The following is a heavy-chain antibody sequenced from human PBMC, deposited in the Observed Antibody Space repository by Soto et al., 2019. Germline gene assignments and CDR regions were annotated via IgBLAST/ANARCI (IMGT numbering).Heavy chain of an antibody. D-gene: IGHD6-19*01. V-gene: IGHV6-1*01. CDR2: TYYRSKWYN. CDR1: GDSVSSNSAA. Sequence: SQTLSLTCAISGDSVSSNSAAWNWIRQSPSRGLEWLGRTYYRSKWYNDYAVSVKSRITINPDTSKNQFSLQLNSVTPEDTAVYYCARGGSGSGWYRYYYYYGMDVWGQGTTVTVS. CDR3: ARGGSGSGWYRYYYYYGMDV. J-gene: IGHJ6*02.